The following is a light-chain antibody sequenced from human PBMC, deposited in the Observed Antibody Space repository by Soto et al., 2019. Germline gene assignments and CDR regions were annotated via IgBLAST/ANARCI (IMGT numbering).Light chain of an antibody. Sequence: QSALTQPASVSGSPGQSITISCTGTSSDVGGYNYVSWYQQHPGKAPKLMIYDVSNRPSGVSNRFSGSKSGNTASLTISGLKAEDEADYYCCSYTRSSTYVFGSGTKLTVL. V-gene: IGLV2-14*01. CDR3: CSYTRSSTYV. CDR1: SSDVGGYNY. J-gene: IGLJ1*01. CDR2: DVS.